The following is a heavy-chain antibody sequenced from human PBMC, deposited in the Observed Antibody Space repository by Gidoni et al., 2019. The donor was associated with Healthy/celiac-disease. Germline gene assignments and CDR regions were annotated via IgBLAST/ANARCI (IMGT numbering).Heavy chain of an antibody. J-gene: IGHJ4*02. V-gene: IGHV3-33*01. CDR3: ARDQGVDNYYFDY. CDR1: GLPFSSYG. CDR2: IWYDGSNK. Sequence: QVRLVESGVGAVQPRRSLRLSCAESGLPFSSYGMPWVRQAQGQGLEWVAVIWYDGSNKYYADSVKGRFTITRDNSKNTLYLQMNSLRAEDTAVYYCARDQGVDNYYFDYWGQGTLVTVSS. D-gene: IGHD1-1*01.